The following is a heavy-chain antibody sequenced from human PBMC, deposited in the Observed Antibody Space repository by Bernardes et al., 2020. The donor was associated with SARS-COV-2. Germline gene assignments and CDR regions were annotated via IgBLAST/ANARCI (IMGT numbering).Heavy chain of an antibody. CDR3: ARLARGSAWYM. J-gene: IGHJ4*02. Sequence: ASVKVSCRASGYTFSRYDVNWVRQAPGQGLEWMGWMNPNSGDTAYSQKFQGRITLTKDTSTSTAYMELSSLTYADTAVYYCARLARGSAWYMWGQGTLVTVSS. D-gene: IGHD6-13*01. V-gene: IGHV1-8*01. CDR2: MNPNSGDT. CDR1: GYTFSRYD.